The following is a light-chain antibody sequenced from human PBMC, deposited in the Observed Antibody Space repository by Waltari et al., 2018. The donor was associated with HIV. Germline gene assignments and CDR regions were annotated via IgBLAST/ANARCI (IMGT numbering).Light chain of an antibody. CDR3: QSYDSNNHVL. J-gene: IGLJ2*01. CDR1: SGSFASNY. V-gene: IGLV6-57*01. Sequence: NFMLTQPHSVSGSPGKTVTISCTRSSGSFASNYVQWYQQRPGSSPTTVIYQDNQRPSGVPDRFSGAIDSSSNSASLTISRLKTEDEADYYCQSYDSNNHVLFGGGTKLTVL. CDR2: QDN.